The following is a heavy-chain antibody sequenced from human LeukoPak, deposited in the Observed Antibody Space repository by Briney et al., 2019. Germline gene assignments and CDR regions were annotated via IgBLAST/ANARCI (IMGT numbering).Heavy chain of an antibody. CDR3: ARDYGGYEDY. CDR1: GGSISSGSYY. V-gene: IGHV4-61*01. CDR2: IYYSGST. Sequence: SETLSLTCTVSGGSISSGSYYWSWIRQPAGKGLEWIGYIYYSGSTNYNPSLKSRVTISVDTSKNQFSLKLSSVTAADTAVYYCARDYGGYEDYWGQGTPVTVSS. J-gene: IGHJ4*02. D-gene: IGHD5-12*01.